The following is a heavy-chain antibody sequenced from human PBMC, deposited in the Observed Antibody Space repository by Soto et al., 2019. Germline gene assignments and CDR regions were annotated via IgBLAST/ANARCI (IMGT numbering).Heavy chain of an antibody. Sequence: WWSLRLSCSASVFTFSSYSMNWFRQAPGKGLEWVSSISSSSSYIYYADSVKGRFTISRDNAKNSLYLQMNSLRAEDTAVYYCARDLGCSSTSCKRGYYYYYGMDVWGQGTTVTVSS. J-gene: IGHJ6*02. CDR2: ISSSSSYI. V-gene: IGHV3-21*01. CDR1: VFTFSSYS. CDR3: ARDLGCSSTSCKRGYYYYYGMDV. D-gene: IGHD2-2*01.